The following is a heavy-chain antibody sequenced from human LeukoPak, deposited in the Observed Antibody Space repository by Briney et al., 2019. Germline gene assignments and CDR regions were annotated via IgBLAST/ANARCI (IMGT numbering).Heavy chain of an antibody. J-gene: IGHJ4*02. CDR1: GFTVSSYA. V-gene: IGHV3-13*01. D-gene: IGHD1-26*01. CDR2: LGIAGDT. Sequence: PGGSLRLSCAASGFTVSSYAMHWVRQPIGKGLEWVSALGIAGDTFYPGSVKGRFTISRENAKNSLYLQMNGLRAEDTAMYYCARQKQSHGNFDYWGQGTLVTASS. CDR3: ARQKQSHGNFDY.